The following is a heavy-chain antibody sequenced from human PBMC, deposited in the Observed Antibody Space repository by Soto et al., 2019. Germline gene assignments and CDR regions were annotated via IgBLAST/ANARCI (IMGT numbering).Heavy chain of an antibody. CDR3: PREFLEWLLTFDP. D-gene: IGHD3-3*01. V-gene: IGHV3-7*03. Sequence: EVQLVESGGGLVQPGGSLRLSCAASGFTFSSYWMSWVRQAPGTGLEWVANIKQDGSEKYYVDSVKGRFTISRDNAKNSLYLQMNSLRAEDTAVYYCPREFLEWLLTFDPWGQGTLVTVSS. J-gene: IGHJ5*02. CDR1: GFTFSSYW. CDR2: IKQDGSEK.